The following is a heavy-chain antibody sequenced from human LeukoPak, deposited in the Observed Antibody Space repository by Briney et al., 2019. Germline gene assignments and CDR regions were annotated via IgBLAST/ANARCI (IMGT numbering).Heavy chain of an antibody. Sequence: SETLSLTCTVSGGSISSYYWSWIRQPPGKGLEWIGYIYYSGSTNYNPSLKSRVTISVDTSKNQFSLKLSSVTAADAAVYYCARHAMASPFDYWGQGTLVTVSS. V-gene: IGHV4-59*08. CDR1: GGSISSYY. CDR3: ARHAMASPFDY. D-gene: IGHD5-24*01. CDR2: IYYSGST. J-gene: IGHJ4*02.